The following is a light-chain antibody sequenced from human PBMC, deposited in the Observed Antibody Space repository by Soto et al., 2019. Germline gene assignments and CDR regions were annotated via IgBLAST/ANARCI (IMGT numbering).Light chain of an antibody. CDR2: DAS. CDR1: QSIRDW. J-gene: IGKJ1*01. Sequence: DIPMTQSPSALSASVGDIVTITCRASQSIRDWLAWYQQKPGKAPKLLIYDASSLESGVPSRFRGSGSGTEFTLTISSLQPDDFATYYCQQSYSTSWTFGQGTKVDIK. CDR3: QQSYSTSWT. V-gene: IGKV1-5*01.